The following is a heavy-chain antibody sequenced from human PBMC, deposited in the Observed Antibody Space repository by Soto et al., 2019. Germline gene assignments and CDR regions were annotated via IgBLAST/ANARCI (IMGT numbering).Heavy chain of an antibody. D-gene: IGHD3-22*01. CDR3: AREDYYYDSSPKYGMDV. Sequence: GGSLRLSCAASGFTFSSYAMHWVRQAPGKGLELVAVISYDGSNKYYADSVKGRFTISRDNAKNSLYLQMNSLRAEDTAVYYCAREDYYYDSSPKYGMDVWGQGTTVTVSS. J-gene: IGHJ6*02. CDR1: GFTFSSYA. V-gene: IGHV3-30-3*01. CDR2: ISYDGSNK.